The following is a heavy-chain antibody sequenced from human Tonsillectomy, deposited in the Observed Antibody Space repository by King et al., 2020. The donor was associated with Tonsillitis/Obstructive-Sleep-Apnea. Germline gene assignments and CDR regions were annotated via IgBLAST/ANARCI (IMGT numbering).Heavy chain of an antibody. CDR2: IVVGSGNT. Sequence: QLVQSGPEVKKPGTSVKVSCKASGFTFTSSAMQWVRQARGQRLEWIGWIVVGSGNTNYAQKFQERVTITRDMSTSTAYMELSSLRSEVTAVYYCAAMGYSGSYMTAFDIWGQGTMVTVSS. CDR1: GFTFTSSA. CDR3: AAMGYSGSYMTAFDI. V-gene: IGHV1-58*02. J-gene: IGHJ3*02. D-gene: IGHD1-26*01.